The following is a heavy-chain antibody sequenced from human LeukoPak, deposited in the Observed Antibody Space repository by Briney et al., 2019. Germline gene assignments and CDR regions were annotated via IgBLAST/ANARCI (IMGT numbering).Heavy chain of an antibody. CDR3: AKLPTIYGVADSFDM. CDR2: ISDSGAKT. J-gene: IGHJ3*02. D-gene: IGHD3-3*01. V-gene: IGHV3-23*01. Sequence: GGSLRLSCEASGFTFRSYEISWVRQAPGKGLEWVSIISDSGAKTDYADSVKGRFTISRDNSKNTLFLQLNRLRAEDTATYYCAKLPTIYGVADSFDMWGQGTAVIVSS. CDR1: GFTFRSYE.